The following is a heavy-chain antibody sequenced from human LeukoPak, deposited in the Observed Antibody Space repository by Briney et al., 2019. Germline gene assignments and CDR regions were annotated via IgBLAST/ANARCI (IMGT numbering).Heavy chain of an antibody. Sequence: TSETLSLTCTVSGGSISNYYWSWIRQPAGKGLEWIGRTYSSGSTNYNPSLKSRVTMSVDTSKNQFSLRLSSVTAADTAFYYCAREEGGYYDSSGYWTDYWGQGTLVTVSS. CDR1: GGSISNYY. D-gene: IGHD3-22*01. CDR3: AREEGGYYDSSGYWTDY. J-gene: IGHJ4*02. V-gene: IGHV4-4*07. CDR2: TYSSGST.